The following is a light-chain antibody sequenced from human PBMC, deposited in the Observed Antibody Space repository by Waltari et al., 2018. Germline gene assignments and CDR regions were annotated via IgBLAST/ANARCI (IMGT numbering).Light chain of an antibody. CDR3: QTGGHGTWV. J-gene: IGLJ3*02. Sequence: QLVVTQSPSASASLGASVKLTCTLSSGHSSNVIAWLQQHPARGPRYLMKVNSDGSHSKGDEIPDRFSGSSSGAERYLTISNLQSEDEADYYCQTGGHGTWVFGGGTKLTVL. CDR1: SGHSSNV. V-gene: IGLV4-69*01. CDR2: VNSDGSH.